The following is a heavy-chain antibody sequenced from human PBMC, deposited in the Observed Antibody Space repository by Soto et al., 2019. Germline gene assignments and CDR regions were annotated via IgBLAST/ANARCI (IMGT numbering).Heavy chain of an antibody. V-gene: IGHV1-3*01. J-gene: IGHJ5*02. CDR1: GYTFTSYA. CDR2: INAGNGNT. CDR3: ARDSSGWYTWFDP. Sequence: ASVKVSCKASGYTFTSYAMHWVRQAPGQRLEWMGWINAGNGNTKYSQKFQGRVTITRDTSASTAYMERSSLRSEDTAVYYCARDSSGWYTWFDPWGQGTLVTVSS. D-gene: IGHD6-19*01.